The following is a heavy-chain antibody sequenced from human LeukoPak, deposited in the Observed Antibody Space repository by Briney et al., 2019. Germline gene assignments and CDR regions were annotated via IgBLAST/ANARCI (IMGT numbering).Heavy chain of an antibody. CDR2: IYPGDSDT. V-gene: IGHV5-51*01. D-gene: IGHD2-2*01. J-gene: IGHJ3*02. CDR1: GYRFTNYW. Sequence: GASLQISCKGSGYRFTNYWIGWLRPLPGKGLEWMGIIYPGDSDTRYSPSFQGQVTISADKSISTAYLQWSSLKASDTAMYYCAVEVVTSGFDAFDIWGHGTMVTVSS. CDR3: AVEVVTSGFDAFDI.